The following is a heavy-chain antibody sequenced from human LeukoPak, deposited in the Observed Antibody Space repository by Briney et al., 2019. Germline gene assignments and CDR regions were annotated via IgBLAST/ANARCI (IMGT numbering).Heavy chain of an antibody. D-gene: IGHD2-15*01. CDR2: IYHSGST. V-gene: IGHV4-34*01. CDR3: ARAGCSGGSCLYYFDY. CDR1: GGSFSDYY. Sequence: SETLSLTCAVYGGSFSDYYWSWIRQSPGKGLEWIGEIYHSGSTNYNPSLKSRVTISVDKSKNQFSLKLSSVTAADTAVYYCARAGCSGGSCLYYFDYWGQGTLVTVSS. J-gene: IGHJ4*02.